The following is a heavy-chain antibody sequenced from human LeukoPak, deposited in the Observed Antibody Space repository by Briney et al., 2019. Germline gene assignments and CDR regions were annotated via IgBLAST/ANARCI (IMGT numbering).Heavy chain of an antibody. CDR3: ASIPTVTTNTDY. D-gene: IGHD4-17*01. V-gene: IGHV3-23*01. Sequence: GGSLRLSCAASGFTFSSYAMSWVRQAPGKGLEWVSAISGSGGSTYYADSVKGRFTISRDNSKNTLYLQMNSLRAEDTAVYYCASIPTVTTNTDYWGQGTLVTVSS. CDR2: ISGSGGST. J-gene: IGHJ4*02. CDR1: GFTFSSYA.